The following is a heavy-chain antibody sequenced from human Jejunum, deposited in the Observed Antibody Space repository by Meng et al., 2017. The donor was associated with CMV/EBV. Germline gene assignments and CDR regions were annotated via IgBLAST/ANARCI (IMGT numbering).Heavy chain of an antibody. D-gene: IGHD1-1*01. CDR3: ARIGYTSSSLDY. V-gene: IGHV3-7*01. CDR1: GFTVSRYW. J-gene: IGHJ4*02. Sequence: AASGFTVSRYWMTWVRKAPGKGLEWVVNIKQDGSEKYYVDSVKGRFTVSRDNARNSVYLQLNSLTVEDTAVYYCARIGYTSSSLDYWGRGTLVTVSS. CDR2: IKQDGSEK.